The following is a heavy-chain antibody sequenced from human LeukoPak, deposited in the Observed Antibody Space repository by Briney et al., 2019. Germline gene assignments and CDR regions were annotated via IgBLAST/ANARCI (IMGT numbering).Heavy chain of an antibody. CDR2: IYYSGST. V-gene: IGHV4-59*01. J-gene: IGHJ3*02. CDR3: ARDRYGFAFDI. D-gene: IGHD3-16*02. CDR1: GGSISNYY. Sequence: SETLSLTCTVSGGSISNYYWSWVRQPPGKGLECIGYIYYSGSTNYNPSLKSRVTISVDTSKNQFYLRLNSVTAADTALYYCARDRYGFAFDIWGQGTMVTVSS.